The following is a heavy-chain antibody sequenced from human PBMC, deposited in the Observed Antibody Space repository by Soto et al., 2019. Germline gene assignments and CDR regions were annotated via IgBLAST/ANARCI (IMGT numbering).Heavy chain of an antibody. CDR1: GDSVSSNNVA. CDR3: ARGINSASDI. CDR2: TYYRSKWYN. D-gene: IGHD5-18*01. J-gene: IGHJ3*02. Sequence: QVQLQQSGPGLVKPSQTLSLTCVISGDSVSSNNVAWNWIRQTPSRGLEWLGRTYYRSKWYNNYAVSVKSRTTINADTSKNPFSLQMASVTPEDTAVYYCARGINSASDIWGQGTMVTVS. V-gene: IGHV6-1*01.